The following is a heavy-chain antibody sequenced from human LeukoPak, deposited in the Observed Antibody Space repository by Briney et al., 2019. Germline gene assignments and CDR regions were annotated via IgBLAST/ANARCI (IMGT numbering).Heavy chain of an antibody. CDR2: IYYSGST. D-gene: IGHD2-2*01. J-gene: IGHJ3*02. V-gene: IGHV4-39*07. Sequence: NPSETLSLTCTVSGGSINSSSYYWGWIRQPPGKGLEWIGNIYYSGSTYYSPSLKSRVTISVDTSKNQISLKLSSVTAADTAVYYCARDRRGYCSSTSCYADAFDIWGQGTMVTVSS. CDR3: ARDRRGYCSSTSCYADAFDI. CDR1: GGSINSSSYY.